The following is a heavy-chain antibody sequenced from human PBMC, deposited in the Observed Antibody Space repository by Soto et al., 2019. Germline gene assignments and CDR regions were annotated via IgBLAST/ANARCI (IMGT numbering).Heavy chain of an antibody. CDR1: GGTFKNYG. CDR2: IIPMFGTA. Sequence: QVQLVQSGAEVKKPGSSVKVSCRTSGGTFKNYGFSWVRQALGQGLEWMGGIIPMFGTANYGQIFQGRLTITADESTSTAYMELSSLKSEDTAVYYCAGEVGGTGLHFWGQGTLVIVSS. J-gene: IGHJ4*02. V-gene: IGHV1-69*12. D-gene: IGHD3-9*01. CDR3: AGEVGGTGLHF.